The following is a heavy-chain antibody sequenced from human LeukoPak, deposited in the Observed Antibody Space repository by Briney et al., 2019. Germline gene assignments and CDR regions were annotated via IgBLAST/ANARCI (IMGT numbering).Heavy chain of an antibody. J-gene: IGHJ4*02. D-gene: IGHD3-10*01. CDR1: GFTFGDYA. V-gene: IGHV3-9*01. CDR3: AKDRSYYGSGSYYNGDRYFDY. Sequence: PGGSLRLSCAASGFTFGDYAMHWVRQAPGKGLEWVSGISWNSGSIGYADSVKGRFTISRDNAKNSLYQQMNSLRAEDTALYYCAKDRSYYGSGSYYNGDRYFDYWGQGTLVTVSS. CDR2: ISWNSGSI.